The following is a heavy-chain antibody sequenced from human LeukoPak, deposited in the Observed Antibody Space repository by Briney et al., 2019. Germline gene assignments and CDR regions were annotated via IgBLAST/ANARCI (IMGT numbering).Heavy chain of an antibody. Sequence: SETLSLTCTVSGGSVSSGSHHWTWIRQPPGKGLEWIGYIYYSGITNYNPSLKSRVTMSVDTSKNQFSLKLSSVSAADTAVYYCARDAGYSTGWYADWGQGTLVTVSS. J-gene: IGHJ4*02. V-gene: IGHV4-61*01. CDR3: ARDAGYSTGWYAD. CDR2: IYYSGIT. D-gene: IGHD6-19*01. CDR1: GGSVSSGSHH.